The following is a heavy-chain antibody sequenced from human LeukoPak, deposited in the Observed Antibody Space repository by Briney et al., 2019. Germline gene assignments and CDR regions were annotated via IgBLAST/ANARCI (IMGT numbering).Heavy chain of an antibody. CDR1: GYTFTSYA. J-gene: IGHJ4*02. CDR3: AREGGYSYGYGNDY. D-gene: IGHD5-18*01. Sequence: GASVKVSCKASGYTFTSYAMHWVRQAPGQRLEWMGWINAGNGNTKYSQKFQGRVTITRDTSASTAYMELSSLRSEDTAVYYCAREGGYSYGYGNDYWGQGTPVTVSS. CDR2: INAGNGNT. V-gene: IGHV1-3*01.